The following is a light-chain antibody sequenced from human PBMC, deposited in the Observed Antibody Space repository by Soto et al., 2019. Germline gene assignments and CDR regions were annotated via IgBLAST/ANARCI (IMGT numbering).Light chain of an antibody. CDR1: ESVSIS. CDR2: GAS. Sequence: EVVLTQSPATLSVSPGEGATLSCRANESVSISLAWYQHKPGQPPRLLIHGASTRASGVPPRFSGSGSGTEFTLTISSLQPDDFATYYCQQYNSYSWTFGQGTKVDIK. CDR3: QQYNSYSWT. J-gene: IGKJ1*01. V-gene: IGKV3D-15*01.